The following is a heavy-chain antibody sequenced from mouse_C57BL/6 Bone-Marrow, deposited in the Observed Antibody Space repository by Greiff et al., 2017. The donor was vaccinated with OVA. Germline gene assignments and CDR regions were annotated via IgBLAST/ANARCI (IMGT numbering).Heavy chain of an antibody. D-gene: IGHD2-4*01. CDR1: GYTFTDYN. V-gene: IGHV1-18*01. CDR3: ERGGYYDYDGGAWFAY. CDR2: INSNNGGT. Sequence: VQLQQSGPELAKPGASVKIPCKASGYTFTDYNMDWVKQSHGKSLEWIGDINSNNGGTIYNQKFKGKATLTVDKSSSTAYMELRSLTSEDTAVYYCERGGYYDYDGGAWFAYWGQRTLVTVSA. J-gene: IGHJ3*01.